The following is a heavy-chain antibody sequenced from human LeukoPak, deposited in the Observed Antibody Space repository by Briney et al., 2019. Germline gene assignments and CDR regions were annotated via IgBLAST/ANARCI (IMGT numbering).Heavy chain of an antibody. CDR2: IYYSGSP. CDR1: GVSISGGGYY. CDR3: ARVMVEDSYGEYNWFDP. Sequence: SETLSLTCTVSGVSISGGGYYWTWIRQHPGKGLDWIGYIYYSGSPNYNPSLNSRVTISVDTSKTQFSLKLSSVTAADTAVYYCARVMVEDSYGEYNWFDPCGQGTLVTVSS. V-gene: IGHV4-61*08. J-gene: IGHJ5*02. D-gene: IGHD5-18*01.